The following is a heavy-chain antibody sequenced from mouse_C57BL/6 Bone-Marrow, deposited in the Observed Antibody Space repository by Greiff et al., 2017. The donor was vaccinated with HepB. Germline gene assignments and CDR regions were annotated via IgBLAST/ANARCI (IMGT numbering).Heavy chain of an antibody. CDR1: GFTFSSYA. Sequence: EVQLVESGGGLVKPGGSLKLSCAASGFTFSSYAMSWVRQTPEKRLEWVATISDGGSYTYYPDNVKGRFTISRDNATNNLYLQMSHLKSEDTAMYYCARESSLYYFDYWGQGTTLTVSS. J-gene: IGHJ2*01. V-gene: IGHV5-4*01. CDR2: ISDGGSYT. CDR3: ARESSLYYFDY.